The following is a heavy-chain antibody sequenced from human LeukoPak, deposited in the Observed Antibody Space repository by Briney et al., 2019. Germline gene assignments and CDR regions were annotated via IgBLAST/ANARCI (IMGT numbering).Heavy chain of an antibody. J-gene: IGHJ4*02. CDR2: IYYSGST. CDR1: GGSISSYY. Sequence: SETLSLTCTVSGGSISSYYWSWIRQPPGKGLEWIGYIYYSGSTNYNPSLKSRVTISVDTSKNQSSLKLSSVTAADTAVYYCARLALGYFDYWGQGTLVTVSS. D-gene: IGHD3-16*01. CDR3: ARLALGYFDY. V-gene: IGHV4-59*01.